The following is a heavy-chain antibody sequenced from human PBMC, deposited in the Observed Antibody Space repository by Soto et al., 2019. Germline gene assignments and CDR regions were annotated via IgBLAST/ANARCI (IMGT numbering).Heavy chain of an antibody. V-gene: IGHV3-15*07. J-gene: IGHJ4*02. CDR3: AADLPNEKYPIDY. Sequence: PGGSLRLSCAASGFTFSSAWMNWVRQAPGKGLEWVGLIKSRHDGGTTDYAAPVKGRFSISRDDSRNTLYLQMNSLITEDTAVYYCAADLPNEKYPIDYWGKGNLVTVS. D-gene: IGHD2-2*02. CDR2: IKSRHDGGTT. CDR1: GFTFSSAW.